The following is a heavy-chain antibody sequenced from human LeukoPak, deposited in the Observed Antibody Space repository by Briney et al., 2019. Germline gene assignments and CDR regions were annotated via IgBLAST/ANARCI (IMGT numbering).Heavy chain of an antibody. J-gene: IGHJ4*02. D-gene: IGHD6-19*01. CDR3: ARGVQYRSGWYASDY. CDR1: GYTFTSYY. CDR2: INPSGGTT. Sequence: ASVKVSCKASGYTFTSYYIRWVRQAPGQGLEWMGIINPSGGTTSYAQKFQGRVTMTRDTSTSTVYMDLTSLRSEDTAVYYCARGVQYRSGWYASDYWGQGTLVTVSS. V-gene: IGHV1-46*01.